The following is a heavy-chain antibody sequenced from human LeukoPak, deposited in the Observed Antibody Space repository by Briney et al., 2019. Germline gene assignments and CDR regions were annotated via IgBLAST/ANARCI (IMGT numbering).Heavy chain of an antibody. CDR2: IIPIFGTA. D-gene: IGHD4-11*01. Sequence: ASVKVSCKASGGTFSSYAISWVRQAPGQGLEWMGGIIPIFGTANYAQKFQGRVTITADESTSTAYMELSSLRSEDTAVYYCAREALDYDAFDIWGQGTMVTVSS. CDR1: GGTFSSYA. CDR3: AREALDYDAFDI. V-gene: IGHV1-69*13. J-gene: IGHJ3*02.